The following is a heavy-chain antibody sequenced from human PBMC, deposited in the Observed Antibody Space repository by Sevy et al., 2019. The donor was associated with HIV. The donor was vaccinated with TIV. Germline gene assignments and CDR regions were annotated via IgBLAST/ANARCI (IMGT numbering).Heavy chain of an antibody. CDR3: ARAKLPTHIVVVTAIPNWFDP. D-gene: IGHD2-21*02. V-gene: IGHV3-30-3*01. J-gene: IGHJ5*02. Sequence: GGSLRLSCAASGFTLSSYAMHWVRQAPGKGLEWVAVISYDGSNKYYADSVKGRFTISRDNSKNTLYLQMNSLRAEDTAVYYCARAKLPTHIVVVTAIPNWFDPWGQGPLVTVSS. CDR1: GFTLSSYA. CDR2: ISYDGSNK.